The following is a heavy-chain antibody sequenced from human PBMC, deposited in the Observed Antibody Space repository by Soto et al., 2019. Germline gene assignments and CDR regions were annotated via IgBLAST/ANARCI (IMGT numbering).Heavy chain of an antibody. J-gene: IGHJ5*02. D-gene: IGHD3-10*01. CDR3: AKDSTHDITMVRGDASGWFDT. CDR2: ISWNSGGR. Sequence: EVPLVESGGGLVQPGRSLRLSCAASGFTFDDYAMHWVRQAPGKGLEWVAGISWNSGGRGYADSVKGRFTISRDNGKNSLYLEMNILRAEDTALYYCAKDSTHDITMVRGDASGWFDTWGQGTLVPFSS. CDR1: GFTFDDYA. V-gene: IGHV3-9*01.